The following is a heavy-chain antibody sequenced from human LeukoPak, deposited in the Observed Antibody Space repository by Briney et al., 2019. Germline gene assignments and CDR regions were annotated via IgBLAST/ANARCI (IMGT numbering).Heavy chain of an antibody. Sequence: GGSLRLSCAASGFTFDDYGMSWVRQAPGKGLEWVAVIWYDGSKAYYADSVKGRFSVFRDNSKNTLYLQMSSLRAEDTAMYYCAKSHVVVSGAISNWFDPWGQGTLVTVSS. D-gene: IGHD2-2*01. CDR3: AKSHVVVSGAISNWFDP. CDR1: GFTFDDYG. J-gene: IGHJ5*02. V-gene: IGHV3-33*06. CDR2: IWYDGSKA.